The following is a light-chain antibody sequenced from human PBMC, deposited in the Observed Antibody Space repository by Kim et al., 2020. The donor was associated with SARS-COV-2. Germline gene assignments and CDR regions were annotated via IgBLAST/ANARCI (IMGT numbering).Light chain of an antibody. CDR1: SSDVGGYNY. J-gene: IGLJ3*02. CDR2: DVS. Sequence: GQSITISGTGTSSDVGGYNYVPWYQQHPGKAPKLMIYDVSNRPSGLSTRFSGSKSGNTASLTISGLQAEDEADYYCSSYTSSRTLVFGGGTQLTVL. V-gene: IGLV2-14*03. CDR3: SSYTSSRTLV.